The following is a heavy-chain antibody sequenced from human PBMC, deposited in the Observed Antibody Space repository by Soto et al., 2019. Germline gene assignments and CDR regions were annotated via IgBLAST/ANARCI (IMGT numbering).Heavy chain of an antibody. J-gene: IGHJ4*02. CDR3: ARDAVCGTMDY. Sequence: EVQLVESGGGLVKPGGSLRLSCAASGFTFSSYSLNWVRQAPGKGREGVSSISSSSSYINYANSDKGRLTIPRGNDKNSVYAKRNSVRGEDAAVYYCARDAVCGTMDYWGQGTLVTVSS. V-gene: IGHV3-21*01. D-gene: IGHD6-19*01. CDR2: ISSSSSYI. CDR1: GFTFSSYS.